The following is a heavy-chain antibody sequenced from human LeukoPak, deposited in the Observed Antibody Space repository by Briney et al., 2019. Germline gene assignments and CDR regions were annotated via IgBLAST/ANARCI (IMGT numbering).Heavy chain of an antibody. J-gene: IGHJ4*02. CDR2: ISFDGSNK. Sequence: GRSLRLSCAASEFTFSNYAMHWVRQAPGKGLEWVSLISFDGSNKYYADSVKGRFTISRDHSKYMLFLQMNSLRSEDTAVYYCARGEDVWGSYRSNGPDYWGQGTLVTVSS. CDR1: EFTFSNYA. D-gene: IGHD3-16*02. V-gene: IGHV3-30*01. CDR3: ARGEDVWGSYRSNGPDY.